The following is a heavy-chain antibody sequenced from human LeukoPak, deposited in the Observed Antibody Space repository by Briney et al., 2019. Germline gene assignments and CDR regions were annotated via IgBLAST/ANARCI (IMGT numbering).Heavy chain of an antibody. Sequence: GGSLRLSCAASGFTFSSYAMSWVRQAPGKGLEWVSGISGSGGSTYYTDSVKGLFTISRDNSKNTLYLQMNSLRAEDTAVYYCVGHWDLRYWGQGALSPSPQ. CDR1: GFTFSSYA. D-gene: IGHD1-26*01. V-gene: IGHV3-23*01. CDR3: VGHWDLRY. CDR2: ISGSGGST. J-gene: IGHJ4*02.